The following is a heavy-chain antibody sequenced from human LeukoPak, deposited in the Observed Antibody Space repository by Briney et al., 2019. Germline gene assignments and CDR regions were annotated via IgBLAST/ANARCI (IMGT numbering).Heavy chain of an antibody. D-gene: IGHD3-22*01. J-gene: IGHJ5*02. V-gene: IGHV1-18*01. CDR1: GYTFTSYG. Sequence: GASVKVSCKASGYTFTSYGISWVRQAPGQGIEWMGWISAYNGNTNYAQKLQGRVTMTTDTSTSTAYMELRSLRSDDTAVYYCARELYYYDSSGYSNWFDPWGQGTLVTVSS. CDR3: ARELYYYDSSGYSNWFDP. CDR2: ISAYNGNT.